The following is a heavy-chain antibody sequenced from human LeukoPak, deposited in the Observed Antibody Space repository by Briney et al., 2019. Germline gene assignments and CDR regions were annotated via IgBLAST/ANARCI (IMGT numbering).Heavy chain of an antibody. CDR1: GFTFSAYA. CDR2: ISYDGSNK. Sequence: GGSLRLSCAASGFTFSAYAMHWVRQAPGKGLEWVAVISYDGSNKYYADSVKGRFTISGDKSKDTLYPQMNSLRPEDTAVYYCARGPGPIAGAKNPFDIWGQGTMVTVS. CDR3: ARGPGPIAGAKNPFDI. J-gene: IGHJ3*02. V-gene: IGHV3-30*01. D-gene: IGHD1-26*01.